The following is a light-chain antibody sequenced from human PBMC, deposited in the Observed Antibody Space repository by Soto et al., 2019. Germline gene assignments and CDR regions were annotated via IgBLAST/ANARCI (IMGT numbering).Light chain of an antibody. CDR1: QSVTNTY. J-gene: IGKJ1*01. CDR2: GAS. V-gene: IGKV3-20*01. Sequence: IVLTQSPGTLSLSPGERATLSCRASQSVTNTYLAWYQQKPGQAPGLLIYGASTRATGIPDRFSGSGSGTDFTLTISRLEPEDFAVYYCQHYHESPRTFGQGTKVEV. CDR3: QHYHESPRT.